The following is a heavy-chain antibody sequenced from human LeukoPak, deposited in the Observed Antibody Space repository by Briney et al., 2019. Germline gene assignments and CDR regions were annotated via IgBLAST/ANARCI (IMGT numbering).Heavy chain of an antibody. D-gene: IGHD3-10*02. CDR3: AELGITMIGGV. CDR1: GFTLSSYE. Sequence: GGSLRLSCTGSGFTLSSYEMGWIRQAPGKGLEWVSSIDYSGDSPYYADSVKGRFTISRDNAKNSLYLQMNSLRAEDTAVYYCAELGITMIGGVWGKGTTVTISS. CDR2: IDYSGDSP. V-gene: IGHV3-23*01. J-gene: IGHJ6*04.